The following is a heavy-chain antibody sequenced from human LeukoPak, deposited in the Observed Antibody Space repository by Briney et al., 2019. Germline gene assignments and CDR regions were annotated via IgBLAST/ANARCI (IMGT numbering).Heavy chain of an antibody. CDR1: GGTFSSYA. Sequence: SVKVSCKASGGTFSSYAISWVRQAPGQGLEWMERIIPILGIANYAQKFQGRVTITADKSTSTAYMELSSLRSEDTAVYYCASTPPRVGATNYYYYGKDVWGQGTTVTVSS. V-gene: IGHV1-69*04. CDR2: IIPILGIA. CDR3: ASTPPRVGATNYYYYGKDV. D-gene: IGHD1-26*01. J-gene: IGHJ6*02.